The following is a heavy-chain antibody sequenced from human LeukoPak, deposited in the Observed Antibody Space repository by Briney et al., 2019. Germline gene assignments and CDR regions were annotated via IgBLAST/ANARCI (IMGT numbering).Heavy chain of an antibody. V-gene: IGHV1-46*01. J-gene: IGHJ4*02. CDR3: ARAKVVGATLGNY. Sequence: GASVKVSCKASGYTFTSYYIHWVRQAPGQGLEWLGVINPSGGGTGYAQKFQGRVTMTGDTSTSTVYMELSSLRSEDTAVYYCARAKVVGATLGNYWGQGTPVTVSS. CDR1: GYTFTSYY. CDR2: INPSGGGT. D-gene: IGHD1-26*01.